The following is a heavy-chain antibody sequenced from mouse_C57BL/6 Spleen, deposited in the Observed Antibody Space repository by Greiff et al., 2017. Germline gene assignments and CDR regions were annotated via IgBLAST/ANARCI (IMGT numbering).Heavy chain of an antibody. CDR3: ARGGSSPYYFDY. CDR2: IYPSDSET. D-gene: IGHD1-1*01. V-gene: IGHV1-61*01. J-gene: IGHJ2*01. CDR1: GYTFTSYW. Sequence: VQLQQPGAELVRPGSSVKLSCKASGYTFTSYWMDWVKQRPGQGLEWIGNIYPSDSETHYNQKFKDKATLTVDKSSSTAYMQLSSLTSEDSAVYYCARGGSSPYYFDYWGQGTTLTVAS.